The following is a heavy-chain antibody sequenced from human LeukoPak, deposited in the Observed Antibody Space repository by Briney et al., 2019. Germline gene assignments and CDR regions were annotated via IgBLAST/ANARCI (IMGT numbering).Heavy chain of an antibody. V-gene: IGHV3-9*01. CDR1: GFTFDDYA. CDR3: AKGGLPAEYSSSSEGYHFDY. D-gene: IGHD6-6*01. J-gene: IGHJ4*02. Sequence: PGGSLRLSCAASGFTFDDYAMHWVRQAPGKGLEWVSGISWNSGSIGYADSVKGRFTISRDNAKNSLYLQMNSLRAEDTALYYCAKGGLPAEYSSSSEGYHFDYWGQGTLVTVSS. CDR2: ISWNSGSI.